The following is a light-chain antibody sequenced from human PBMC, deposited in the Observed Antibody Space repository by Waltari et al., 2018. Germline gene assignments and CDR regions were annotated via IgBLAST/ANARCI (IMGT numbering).Light chain of an antibody. J-gene: IGKJ5*01. CDR3: QQYNRWPPIT. Sequence: EIVMTQSPATLSVSPGETATLSCRASQSVSSNVAWYQKKPGQAPRLLIYDASTRATSIPGKFRGSGSGTEFTLTISSLQSEDFAVYYCQQYNRWPPITFGHGTRLEIK. CDR2: DAS. V-gene: IGKV3-15*01. CDR1: QSVSSN.